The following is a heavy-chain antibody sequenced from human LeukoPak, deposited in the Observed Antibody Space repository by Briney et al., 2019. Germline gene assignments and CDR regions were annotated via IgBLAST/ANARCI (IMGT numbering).Heavy chain of an antibody. CDR1: GFTFSSYG. Sequence: GGSLRLSCAASGFTFSSYGMHWVRQAPGKGLEWVAYIQYDGSNEQYADSVKGRFSTSRDSSKNILYLQMSSLRSEDTAVYYCARDRNYYDSSGPTYWGQGTLVTVSS. V-gene: IGHV3-30*02. CDR2: IQYDGSNE. J-gene: IGHJ4*02. CDR3: ARDRNYYDSSGPTY. D-gene: IGHD3-22*01.